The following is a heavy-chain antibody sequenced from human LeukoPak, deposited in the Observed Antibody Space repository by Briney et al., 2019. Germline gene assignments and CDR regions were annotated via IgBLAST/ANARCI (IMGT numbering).Heavy chain of an antibody. CDR2: INHSGST. D-gene: IGHD3-9*01. CDR1: GGSFSGYY. CDR3: ARVTDYYDILTGYTILPPDGY. Sequence: SETLSLTCAVYGGSFSGYYWSWIRQPPGKGLEWIGEINHSGSTNYNPSLKSRVTISVDTSKNQFSLKLSSVTAADTAVYYCARVTDYYDILTGYTILPPDGYWGQGTLVTVSS. V-gene: IGHV4-34*01. J-gene: IGHJ4*02.